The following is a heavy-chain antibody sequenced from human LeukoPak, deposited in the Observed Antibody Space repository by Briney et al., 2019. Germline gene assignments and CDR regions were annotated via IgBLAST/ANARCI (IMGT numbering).Heavy chain of an antibody. V-gene: IGHV3-23*01. D-gene: IGHD3-10*01. Sequence: PGGSLRLSCAASGFTFSSYAMSWVSQAPGKGLEWVSTISDSGGSTYYADSVKGRLTISRDNSKNTLYLQMNSLRAEDTAVYYCAKSLEGLWFGNYYFDYWGQETLVTVSS. CDR1: GFTFSSYA. J-gene: IGHJ4*02. CDR3: AKSLEGLWFGNYYFDY. CDR2: ISDSGGST.